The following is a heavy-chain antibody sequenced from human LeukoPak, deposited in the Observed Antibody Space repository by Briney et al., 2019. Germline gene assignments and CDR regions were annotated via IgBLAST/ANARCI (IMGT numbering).Heavy chain of an antibody. V-gene: IGHV4-38-2*02. CDR2: IYHSGST. D-gene: IGHD5-18*01. CDR3: GRLSGYSYGYIDN. Sequence: PSETLSLTCTVSGYSISSGYYWGWIRQPPGKGLEWIGSIYHSGSTYYNPSLKSRVTISVDTSKNQFSLKLSSVTAADTAVYFCGRLSGYSYGYIDNWDQGALVTVSP. CDR1: GYSISSGYY. J-gene: IGHJ4*02.